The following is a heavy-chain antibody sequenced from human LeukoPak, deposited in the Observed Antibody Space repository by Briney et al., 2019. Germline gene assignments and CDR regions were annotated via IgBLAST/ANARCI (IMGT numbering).Heavy chain of an antibody. V-gene: IGHV3-74*01. CDR3: ARDYYDFWSGYYAFDY. J-gene: IGHJ4*02. CDR1: GFTFSSYW. Sequence: PGGSLRLSCAASGFTFSSYWMHWVRQAPGKGLVWVSRINNDGSSTSYADSVKGRFTISRDNAKNTLYLQMNSLRAEDTAVYYCARDYYDFWSGYYAFDYWGQGTLVTVSS. CDR2: INNDGSST. D-gene: IGHD3-3*01.